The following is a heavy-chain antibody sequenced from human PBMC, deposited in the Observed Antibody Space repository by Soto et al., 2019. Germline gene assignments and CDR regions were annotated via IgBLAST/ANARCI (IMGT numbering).Heavy chain of an antibody. CDR2: IYPGDSDT. CDR3: ARRSSGNYGDYGHGDAFDI. CDR1: GYSFTSYW. V-gene: IGHV5-51*01. Sequence: GECLKISCKGYGYSFTSYWIGWVRQMPGKGLXWMGIIYPGDSDTRYSPSFQGQVTISADKSISTAYLQWSSLKASDTAMYYCARRSSGNYGDYGHGDAFDIWGQGTIVPV. D-gene: IGHD4-17*01. J-gene: IGHJ3*02.